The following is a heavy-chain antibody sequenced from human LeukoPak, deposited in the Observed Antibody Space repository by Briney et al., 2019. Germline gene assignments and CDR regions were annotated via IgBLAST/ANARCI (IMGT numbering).Heavy chain of an antibody. CDR3: ARRNAAYGPFDP. CDR2: IGGSDGTT. J-gene: IGHJ5*02. Sequence: GGALRLSCADSGFTFSRYAMNWVRPAPRKGLAGVSIIGGSDGTTYYADAVKGRFTISRDNFQNSLYLQMNSLRAEDTAVYYCARRNAAYGPFDPWGQGTLVTVSS. V-gene: IGHV3-23*01. D-gene: IGHD3-10*01. CDR1: GFTFSRYA.